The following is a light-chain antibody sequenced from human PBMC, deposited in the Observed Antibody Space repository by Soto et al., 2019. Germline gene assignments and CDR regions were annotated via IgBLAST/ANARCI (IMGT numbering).Light chain of an antibody. CDR1: SSDIGGYNY. V-gene: IGLV2-14*03. CDR2: DVT. CDR3: SSYGASSTL. Sequence: QSVLTQPASVSGSPGQSITISCTGSSSDIGGYNYVSWYQQYPGKAPKLLIYDVTYRPSGISDRFSGSKSGNTASLTISGLQPDDEADYYCSSYGASSTLFGGGTQLTVL. J-gene: IGLJ2*01.